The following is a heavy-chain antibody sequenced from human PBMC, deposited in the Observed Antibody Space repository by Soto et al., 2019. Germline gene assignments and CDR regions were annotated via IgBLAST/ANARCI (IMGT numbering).Heavy chain of an antibody. CDR2: IYYTGTT. V-gene: IGHV4-59*01. J-gene: IGHJ5*02. Sequence: QVQLQESGPGLVKPSETLSLTCTVSGGSISSYYWSWIRQPPGKGLEWIGYIYYTGTTNYNPSLKSPVPISVDTSKTQFSLKLSSVTAAATAVYSYTTRPWAAYGGIFAPWGQGTLVTVSS. CDR3: TTRPWAAYGGIFAP. D-gene: IGHD4-17*01. CDR1: GGSISSYY.